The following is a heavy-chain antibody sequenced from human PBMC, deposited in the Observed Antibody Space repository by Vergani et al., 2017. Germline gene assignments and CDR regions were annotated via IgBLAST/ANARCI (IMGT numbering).Heavy chain of an antibody. CDR3: ARVIPTTDAFDI. CDR1: LYTFTSSG. V-gene: IGHV1-18*04. Sequence: QVQLVQSGAEVKKPGASLKVSSTASLYTFTSSGISWVRPAPGQGLQCFECISAYNGNTKYAQKLQGRVTMTTDTSTSTAYMDLRSLRSDDTAVYYCARVIPTTDAFDIWGQGTMVTVSS. CDR2: ISAYNGNT. D-gene: IGHD1-7*01. J-gene: IGHJ3*02.